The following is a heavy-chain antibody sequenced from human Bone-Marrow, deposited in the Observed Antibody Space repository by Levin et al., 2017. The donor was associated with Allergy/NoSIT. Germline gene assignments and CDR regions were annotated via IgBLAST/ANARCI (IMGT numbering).Heavy chain of an antibody. CDR2: IYGSGTS. Sequence: PSETLSLTCSVSGDSLINSYWTWVRQPAGKGLEYIGRIYGSGTSNFNPSLRSRVTMSVDTSKNHISLDLTSVTAADTAVYYCARDVGSRGWPTWLDHWGQGTLVIVSS. CDR1: GDSLINSY. D-gene: IGHD6-19*01. J-gene: IGHJ5*02. V-gene: IGHV4-4*07. CDR3: ARDVGSRGWPTWLDH.